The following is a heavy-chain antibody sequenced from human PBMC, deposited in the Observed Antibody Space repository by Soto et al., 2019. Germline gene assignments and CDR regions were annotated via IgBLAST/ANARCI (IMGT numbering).Heavy chain of an antibody. CDR3: ARWVGASNWFDP. D-gene: IGHD1-26*01. CDR2: INTNSGDT. Sequence: ASVKVSCKTSGYTFNTYCINWVRQAPVQGLEWMGWINTNSGDTNYAQKFQGWVTMTRDTSINTAYVELSRLRSDDTAVYYCARWVGASNWFDPWGQGTLVTVSS. J-gene: IGHJ5*02. CDR1: GYTFNTYC. V-gene: IGHV1-2*04.